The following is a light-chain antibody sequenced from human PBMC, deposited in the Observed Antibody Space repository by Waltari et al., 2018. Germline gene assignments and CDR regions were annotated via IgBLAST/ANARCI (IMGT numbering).Light chain of an antibody. Sequence: IQMTQSPSTLSASVGDRVPITCRATQSISSWLAWYQQKPGKAPKLLIYKASSLESGVPSRFSGSGSGTEFTSTISSLQPDDFATYYCQHPWAFGQGTKVEIK. V-gene: IGKV1-5*03. CDR3: QHPWA. CDR1: QSISSW. CDR2: KAS. J-gene: IGKJ1*01.